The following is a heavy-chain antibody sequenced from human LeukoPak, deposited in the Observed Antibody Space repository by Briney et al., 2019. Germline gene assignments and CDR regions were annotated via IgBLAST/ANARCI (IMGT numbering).Heavy chain of an antibody. Sequence: GESLKISCKASGYSFTSYWISWVRQMPGKGLECMGRIDPSDSYPYYSPSFQGHVTISADKSISTTYQQWSSLMASDTAMYWCASRRWGTSWPQDYWGHGTLVIVSS. J-gene: IGHJ4*01. CDR3: ASRRWGTSWPQDY. V-gene: IGHV5-10-1*01. D-gene: IGHD2-15*01. CDR2: IDPSDSYP. CDR1: GYSFTSYW.